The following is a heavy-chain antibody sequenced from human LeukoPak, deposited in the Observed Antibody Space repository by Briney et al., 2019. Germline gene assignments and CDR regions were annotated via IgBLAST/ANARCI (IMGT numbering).Heavy chain of an antibody. CDR1: GYTFNDYY. D-gene: IGHD3-9*01. Sequence: VKVSCKASGYTFNDYYIHWVQQAPGKGLEWMGRVDLEDGDTIYAEKFQGRVTITADTSTDTAFMDLSSLTSFDTAVYYCARGSRSFDWLRSYFDFWGQGTLVSVSP. CDR3: ARGSRSFDWLRSYFDF. V-gene: IGHV1-69-2*01. CDR2: VDLEDGDT. J-gene: IGHJ4*02.